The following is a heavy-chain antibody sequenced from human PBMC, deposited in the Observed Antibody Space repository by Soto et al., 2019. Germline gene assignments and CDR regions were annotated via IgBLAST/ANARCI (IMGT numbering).Heavy chain of an antibody. CDR3: ARHGTYYDFWSGYHMHYYMDV. D-gene: IGHD3-3*01. Sequence: SETLSLTCTVSGGSISSYYWSWIRQPPGKGLEWIGYIYYSGSTNYNPSLKSRVTISVDTSKNQFSLKLSSVTAADTAVYYCARHGTYYDFWSGYHMHYYMDVWGKGATVTVSS. V-gene: IGHV4-59*08. CDR1: GGSISSYY. CDR2: IYYSGST. J-gene: IGHJ6*03.